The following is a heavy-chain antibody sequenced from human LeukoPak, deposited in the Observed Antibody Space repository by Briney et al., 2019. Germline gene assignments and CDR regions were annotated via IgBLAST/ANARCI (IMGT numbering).Heavy chain of an antibody. CDR2: VYYSGST. CDR3: ARARIIAAAEAASNWFDP. Sequence: SQTLSLTCVVSGGSVSGYYWGWIRQPPGRGLEWIGYVYYSGSTYYNPSLKSRVTISVDRSKNQFSLKLSSVTAADTAVYYCARARIIAAAEAASNWFDPWGQGTLVTVSS. CDR1: GGSVSGYY. J-gene: IGHJ5*02. V-gene: IGHV4-59*02. D-gene: IGHD6-13*01.